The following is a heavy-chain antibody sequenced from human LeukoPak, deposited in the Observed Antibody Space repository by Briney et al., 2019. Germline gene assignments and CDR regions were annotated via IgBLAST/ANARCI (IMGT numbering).Heavy chain of an antibody. D-gene: IGHD3-10*01. J-gene: IGHJ5*02. V-gene: IGHV1-18*04. Sequence: GASVKVSCKASGFAFSDYYIHWERQAPGQGLEWMGWISGYTGNTNYAQNLQGRVTMTTDTSTSIAYMELRSLRSDDTALYYCARSSWFGGRSEWRWFDPWGQGTLVTVSS. CDR1: GFAFSDYY. CDR2: ISGYTGNT. CDR3: ARSSWFGGRSEWRWFDP.